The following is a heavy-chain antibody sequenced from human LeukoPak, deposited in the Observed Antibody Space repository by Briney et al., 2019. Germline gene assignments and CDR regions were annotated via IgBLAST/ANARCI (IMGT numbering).Heavy chain of an antibody. CDR2: IRYDGSDK. J-gene: IGHJ6*03. CDR1: GFTFSSYG. CDR3: AKGRGWEASYYYYYMDV. D-gene: IGHD1-26*01. V-gene: IGHV3-30*02. Sequence: GGSLRLSCAASGFTFSSYGMHWVRQAPGKGLEWVAFIRYDGSDKYYTDSVKGRFTISRDNSKNTLYLQMNSLRAEDTAVYYCAKGRGWEASYYYYYMDVWGKGTTVTISS.